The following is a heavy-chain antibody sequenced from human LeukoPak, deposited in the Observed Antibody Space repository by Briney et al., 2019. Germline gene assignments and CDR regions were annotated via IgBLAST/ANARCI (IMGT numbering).Heavy chain of an antibody. V-gene: IGHV3-48*02. CDR3: ARGKESTGKYDFWSGYYPGYYYYYGMDV. Sequence: GGSLRLSCAASGFTFSSYSMTWVRQAPGKGLEWVSYISSSSSTIYYADSVKGRFTISRDNAKNSLYLQMNSLRDEDTAVYYCARGKESTGKYDFWSGYYPGYYYYYGMDVWGQGTTVTVSS. CDR2: ISSSSSTI. D-gene: IGHD3-3*01. J-gene: IGHJ6*02. CDR1: GFTFSSYS.